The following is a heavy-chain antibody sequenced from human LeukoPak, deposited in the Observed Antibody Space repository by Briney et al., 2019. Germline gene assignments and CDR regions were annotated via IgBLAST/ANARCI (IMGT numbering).Heavy chain of an antibody. J-gene: IGHJ3*02. Sequence: NPSETLSLTCTVSGGSISTYYWTWIRQPPGKGLEWIGYVFYTGSTNYNPSLKSRVTISVDTSKNQFSLKLSSLTAADTAVYYCARRFAVNPRCAFDIWGQGTMVTVSS. CDR1: GGSISTYY. CDR3: ARRFAVNPRCAFDI. D-gene: IGHD4-17*01. CDR2: VFYTGST. V-gene: IGHV4-59*08.